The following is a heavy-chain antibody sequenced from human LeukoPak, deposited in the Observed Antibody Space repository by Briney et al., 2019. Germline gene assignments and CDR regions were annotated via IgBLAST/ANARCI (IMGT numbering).Heavy chain of an antibody. D-gene: IGHD3-3*01. CDR2: IYTSGST. CDR1: GGSISSGGYS. Sequence: SETLSLTCTVSGGSISSGGYSWSWIRQHPGKGLEWIGRIYTSGSTNYNPSLKSRVTMSVDTSKNQFSLKLSSVTAADTAVYYCARDSHYDFWSGSGYYYGMDVWGQGTTVTVSS. V-gene: IGHV4-61*02. CDR3: ARDSHYDFWSGSGYYYGMDV. J-gene: IGHJ6*02.